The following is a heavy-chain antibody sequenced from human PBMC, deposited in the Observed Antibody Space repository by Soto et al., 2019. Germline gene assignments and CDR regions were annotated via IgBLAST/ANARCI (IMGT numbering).Heavy chain of an antibody. CDR1: GYTFISYV. J-gene: IGHJ4*02. Sequence: QVQLVQSGAEEKNPGASVKVSCKASGYTFISYVIHWVRQAPGQRLEWMGWIFPDSGNTKSSQKFQGRVTITRDISASTAYMDLSSLRSEDTAVYFCARDGERDGYNYALDYWGQGTLVSVSS. CDR2: IFPDSGNT. V-gene: IGHV1-3*05. CDR3: ARDGERDGYNYALDY. D-gene: IGHD5-12*01.